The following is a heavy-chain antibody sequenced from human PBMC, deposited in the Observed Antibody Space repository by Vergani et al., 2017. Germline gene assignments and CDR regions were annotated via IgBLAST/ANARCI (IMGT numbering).Heavy chain of an antibody. CDR1: GFTFSSYG. CDR2: ISYDGSNK. V-gene: IGHV3-30*18. Sequence: QVQLVESGGGVVQPGRSLRLSCAASGFTFSSYGMHWVRQAPGKGLEWVAVISYDGSNKYYADSVKGRFTISRDNSKNTRYLQMNSLRAEDTAVYYCAKELIGSSGYYQDDAFDIWGQGTMVTVSS. D-gene: IGHD3-22*01. CDR3: AKELIGSSGYYQDDAFDI. J-gene: IGHJ3*02.